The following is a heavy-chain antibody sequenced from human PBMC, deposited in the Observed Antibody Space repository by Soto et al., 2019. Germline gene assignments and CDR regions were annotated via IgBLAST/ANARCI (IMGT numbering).Heavy chain of an antibody. D-gene: IGHD2-8*01. J-gene: IGHJ3*02. CDR3: ARDQRMVYLDI. CDR1: GGTFSSYA. Sequence: ASVKVSCKASGGTFSSYAISWVRQAPGQGLGWMGGIIPIFGTANYAQKFQGRVTITADESTSTAYMELSSLRSEDTAVYYCARDQRMVYLDIWGQGTMVTVSS. CDR2: IIPIFGTA. V-gene: IGHV1-69*13.